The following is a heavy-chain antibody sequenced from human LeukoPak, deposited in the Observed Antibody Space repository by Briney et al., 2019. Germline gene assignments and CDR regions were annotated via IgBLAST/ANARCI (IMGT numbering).Heavy chain of an antibody. Sequence: GGSLRLSCAASGFTFSSYAMSWVRQAPGKGLEWVSAISGSGGSTYYADSVKGRFTISGDNSKNTMYLQMNSLRAEDTAVYFCAKDRDYGASGHYFDYWGQGTLVTVSS. CDR3: AKDRDYGASGHYFDY. CDR2: ISGSGGST. CDR1: GFTFSSYA. J-gene: IGHJ4*02. V-gene: IGHV3-23*01. D-gene: IGHD4-17*01.